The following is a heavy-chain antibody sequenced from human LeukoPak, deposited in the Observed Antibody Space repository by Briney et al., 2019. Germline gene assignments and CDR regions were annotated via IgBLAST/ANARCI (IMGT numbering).Heavy chain of an antibody. V-gene: IGHV4-59*08. CDR2: IYYSGNT. J-gene: IGHJ4*01. Sequence: SDTLSLICIGSGGSISSYYWSWIRQPPGKGLEWIGYIYYSGNTNYNPSLKSRVTISVDTSKNQFSLEVSSVTAADTAVYYCARLNRSGWYVDYWGQGTLVTVSS. CDR1: GGSISSYY. D-gene: IGHD6-19*01. CDR3: ARLNRSGWYVDY.